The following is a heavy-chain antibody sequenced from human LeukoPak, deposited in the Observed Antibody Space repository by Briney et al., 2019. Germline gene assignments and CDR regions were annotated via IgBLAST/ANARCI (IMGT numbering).Heavy chain of an antibody. CDR2: INSNGGST. CDR1: GFTFSSYA. CDR3: ARAATVTAESAFGY. D-gene: IGHD4-17*01. V-gene: IGHV3-64*01. Sequence: PGGSLRLSCVASGFTFSSYAMHWVRQTPGKGLEYVSGINSNGGSTHYANSVKGRFTISRDNSKHTLYLQMGSLRTEDMAVYYCARAATVTAESAFGYRGQGTLVTVSS. J-gene: IGHJ4*02.